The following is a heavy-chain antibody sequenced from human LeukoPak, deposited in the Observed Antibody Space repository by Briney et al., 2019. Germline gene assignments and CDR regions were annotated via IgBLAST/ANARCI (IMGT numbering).Heavy chain of an antibody. Sequence: SETLSLTCTVSGGSISSGGYYWSWIRQHPGKGLEWIGYIYYSGSTNYNPSLKSRVTISVDASKNQFSLKLSSVTAADTAVYYCARLSPLGPSGWYSAFDIWGQGTMVTVSS. CDR2: IYYSGST. V-gene: IGHV4-61*08. J-gene: IGHJ3*02. CDR3: ARLSPLGPSGWYSAFDI. CDR1: GGSISSGGYY. D-gene: IGHD6-19*01.